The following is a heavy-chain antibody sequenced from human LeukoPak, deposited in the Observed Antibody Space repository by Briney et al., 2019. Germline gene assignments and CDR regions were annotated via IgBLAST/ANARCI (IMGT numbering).Heavy chain of an antibody. Sequence: GALRLSCAASGFTFSSYGMHWVRQAPGKGLEWVAVIWYDGSKKYYADSVKGRFTISRDNSKNTLYLQMNSLRAEEPAVCYCARDLAGYTWSSSSWGGGWFDPWGQGTLVTVSS. CDR2: IWYDGSKK. CDR1: GFTFSSYG. V-gene: IGHV3-33*01. D-gene: IGHD6-13*01. CDR3: ARDLAGYTWSSSSWGGGWFDP. J-gene: IGHJ5*02.